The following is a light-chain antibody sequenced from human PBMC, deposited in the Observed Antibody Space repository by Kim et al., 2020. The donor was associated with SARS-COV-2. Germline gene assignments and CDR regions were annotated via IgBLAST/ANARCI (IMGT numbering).Light chain of an antibody. CDR2: GDN. Sequence: VALGQTVSITCQGASLRTYYLSWYQQKSGQAPVLVMSGDNVRPSGIPDRFSGSRSGNRASLTIAGSQAEDEADYYCACRYSGDHVLFGGGTQLTVL. J-gene: IGLJ2*01. CDR1: SLRTYY. V-gene: IGLV3-19*01. CDR3: ACRYSGDHVL.